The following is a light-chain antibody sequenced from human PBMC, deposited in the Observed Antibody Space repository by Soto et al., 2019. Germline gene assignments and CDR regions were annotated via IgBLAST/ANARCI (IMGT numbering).Light chain of an antibody. J-gene: IGKJ5*01. V-gene: IGKV1-9*01. CDR3: QQFNSYPIT. Sequence: DIQLTQSPSFLSASVGDRVTITCRCSQGISSYLAWYHQKPGKAPKLLIHTASTLHSGVPSRLSGSRSGTEFTLTISSLQPEDVATYYCQQFNSYPITLGQGTRLEIK. CDR1: QGISSY. CDR2: TAS.